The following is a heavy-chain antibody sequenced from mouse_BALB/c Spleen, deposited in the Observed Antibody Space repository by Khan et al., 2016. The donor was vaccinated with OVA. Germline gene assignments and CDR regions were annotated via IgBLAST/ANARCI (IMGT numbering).Heavy chain of an antibody. D-gene: IGHD2-10*02. J-gene: IGHJ4*01. CDR3: ARGVWSCCFSLDY. CDR2: ISGGGST. CDR1: GFTFTDYG. V-gene: IGHV2-6-5*01. Sequence: QVQLKESGPGLVAPSQSLYISCTVSGFTFTDYGISWIRQPPGKGLEWLGVISGGGSTYYNSALKSRLSIIKDNSKSQVFLEMDRLQTDDTAMYYCARGVWSCCFSLDYWGQGTSVTVSS.